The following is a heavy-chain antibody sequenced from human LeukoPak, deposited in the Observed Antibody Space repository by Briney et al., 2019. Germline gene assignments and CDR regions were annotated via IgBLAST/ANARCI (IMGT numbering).Heavy chain of an antibody. J-gene: IGHJ4*02. Sequence: GGSLRLSCAVSGFTFSSYNMNWVRRAPGKGLEWVSYIGSSVSTRYYADSVKGRFPISRDNGKHSLYLQMHSLRAEDTAVYYCAREGSDFWSGYSKGYFDYWGQGTLVTVSS. CDR2: IGSSVSTR. V-gene: IGHV3-48*01. CDR1: GFTFSSYN. D-gene: IGHD3-3*01. CDR3: AREGSDFWSGYSKGYFDY.